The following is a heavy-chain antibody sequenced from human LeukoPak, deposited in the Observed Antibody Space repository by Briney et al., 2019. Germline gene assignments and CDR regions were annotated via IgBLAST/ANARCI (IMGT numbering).Heavy chain of an antibody. J-gene: IGHJ4*02. D-gene: IGHD1-14*01. CDR2: IQSKSGDA. V-gene: IGHV1-2*06. Sequence: ASVKVSCKASGYTFTDYNLHWVRQAPGERLEWMGRIQSKSGDANYAQKFQGRVTVTRDTSINTVYMELSGLKSDDTAVYYCARGDHHAFEYWGQGTLAAVSS. CDR1: GYTFTDYN. CDR3: ARGDHHAFEY.